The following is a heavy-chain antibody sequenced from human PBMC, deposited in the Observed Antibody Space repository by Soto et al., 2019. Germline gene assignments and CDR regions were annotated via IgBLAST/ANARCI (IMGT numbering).Heavy chain of an antibody. CDR1: GDSTSNYY. CDR2: ISYSGNT. V-gene: IGHV4-59*01. D-gene: IGHD2-15*01. CDR3: ACLRGKRGSPIDY. Sequence: SETLSLTCIISGDSTSNYYWSWIRQSPGKGLEWIGYISYSGNTNYNPSLTSRVTISVDTSKDQLSLKVTSVTAADTAMYYCACLRGKRGSPIDYWGQGTQVPVSS. J-gene: IGHJ4*02.